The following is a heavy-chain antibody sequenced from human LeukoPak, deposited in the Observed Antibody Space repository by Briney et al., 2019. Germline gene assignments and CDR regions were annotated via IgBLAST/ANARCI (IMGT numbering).Heavy chain of an antibody. CDR2: MYAGGST. V-gene: IGHV3-53*05. J-gene: IGHJ3*02. D-gene: IGHD1-26*01. Sequence: HPGGSLRLSCAASGFIVSSNYMSWVRQAPGKGLEWVSVMYAGGSTYYADSVKGRFTISRDNSKNTLYLQMNSLRAEDTAVYYCAKDPKGSGSSAGNAFDIWGQGTMVTVSS. CDR3: AKDPKGSGSSAGNAFDI. CDR1: GFIVSSNY.